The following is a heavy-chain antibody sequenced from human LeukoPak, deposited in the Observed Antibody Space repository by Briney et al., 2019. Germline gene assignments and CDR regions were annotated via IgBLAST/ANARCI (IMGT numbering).Heavy chain of an antibody. CDR3: ARDQGYSGYGLFDY. Sequence: GGSLRLSCAASGFTFSSYAMHWVRQAPGKGLEWVAVISYDGSNKYYADSVKGRFTISRDNSKNTLYLQMNSLRAEDTAVYYCARDQGYSGYGLFDYWGQGTRVTVSS. D-gene: IGHD5-12*01. J-gene: IGHJ4*02. CDR1: GFTFSSYA. V-gene: IGHV3-30*04. CDR2: ISYDGSNK.